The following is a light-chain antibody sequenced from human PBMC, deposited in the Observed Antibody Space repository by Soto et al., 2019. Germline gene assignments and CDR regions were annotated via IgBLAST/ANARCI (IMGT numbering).Light chain of an antibody. CDR1: GTNFGAGFD. CDR2: SND. V-gene: IGLV1-44*01. Sequence: QSVLTQPPSVSGAPGQTVTISCIGSGTNFGAGFDVHWYQQLPGTAPKLLIHSNDRRPSGVPDRFSGSKSGTSASLAISGLQSEDAADYYCAAWDDSLNGPVFGTGTKLTVL. CDR3: AAWDDSLNGPV. J-gene: IGLJ1*01.